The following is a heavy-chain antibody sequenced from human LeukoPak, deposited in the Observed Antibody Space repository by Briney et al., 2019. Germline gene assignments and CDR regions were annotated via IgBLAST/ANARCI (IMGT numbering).Heavy chain of an antibody. J-gene: IGHJ4*02. Sequence: SETLSLTCTVSGGSINSSSYYWGWIRQPPGKGLEWIGSIYYSGSTYYNPSLKSRVTISVDTSKNQFSLKLSSVTAADTAVYYCARAGNWYSSGFDYWGQGTLVTVSS. CDR2: IYYSGST. D-gene: IGHD6-19*01. CDR1: GGSINSSSYY. CDR3: ARAGNWYSSGFDY. V-gene: IGHV4-39*07.